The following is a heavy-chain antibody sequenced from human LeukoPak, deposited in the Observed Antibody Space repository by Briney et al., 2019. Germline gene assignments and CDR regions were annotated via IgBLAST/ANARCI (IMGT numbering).Heavy chain of an antibody. CDR2: IRQDGSDK. J-gene: IGHJ3*01. D-gene: IGHD6-13*01. Sequence: PGGSLRLSCAASGFTFTTYAMSWVRQAPGKGLEWVADIRQDGSDKYYVDSVKGRFIIPRDNAKKSVSLHMNNLRVEDTAVYYCVVYKYILSWSAFDFWGRGTMVTVSS. CDR3: VVYKYILSWSAFDF. CDR1: GFTFTTYA. V-gene: IGHV3-7*01.